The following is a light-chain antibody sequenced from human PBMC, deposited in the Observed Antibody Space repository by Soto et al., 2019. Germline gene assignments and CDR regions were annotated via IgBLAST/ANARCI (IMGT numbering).Light chain of an antibody. J-gene: IGKJ5*01. Sequence: DIEMTQSPSTLSTSVGDRVSLNCRASQSISAWLAWYQQKPGKAPNLLIYAASTLQSGVPSRFSGSGSGTDFTLTISSLQPEDFATYYCQQLKTYPITFGQGTRLEIK. CDR3: QQLKTYPIT. CDR1: QSISAW. V-gene: IGKV1-5*01. CDR2: AAS.